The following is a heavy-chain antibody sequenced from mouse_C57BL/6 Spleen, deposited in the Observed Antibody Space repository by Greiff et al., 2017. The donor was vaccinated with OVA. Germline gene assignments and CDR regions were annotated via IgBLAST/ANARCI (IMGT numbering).Heavy chain of an antibody. CDR2: IDPSDSYT. J-gene: IGHJ2*01. D-gene: IGHD4-1*01. CDR3: ARGRTDFDY. CDR1: GYTFTSYW. Sequence: VQLQQPGAELVMPGASVKLSCKASGYTFTSYWMHWVKQRPGPGLEWIGEIDPSDSYTNYNQKFKGKSTLTVDKSSSTAYMQLSSLTSEDSAVYYCARGRTDFDYWGQGTTLTVSS. V-gene: IGHV1-69*01.